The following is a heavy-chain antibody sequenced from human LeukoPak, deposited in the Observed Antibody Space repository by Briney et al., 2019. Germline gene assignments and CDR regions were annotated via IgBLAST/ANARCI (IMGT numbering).Heavy chain of an antibody. J-gene: IGHJ4*02. CDR1: GFTFSRYA. Sequence: GGSLRLSCAASGFTFSRYAMHWVRQAPGKGLEWVAVISYDGSNKYYADSVKGRFTISRDNSKNSLYLQMNSLRAEDTAVYYCASYLRGSHDYWGQGTLVTVSS. CDR3: ASYLRGSHDY. D-gene: IGHD1-26*01. CDR2: ISYDGSNK. V-gene: IGHV3-30*04.